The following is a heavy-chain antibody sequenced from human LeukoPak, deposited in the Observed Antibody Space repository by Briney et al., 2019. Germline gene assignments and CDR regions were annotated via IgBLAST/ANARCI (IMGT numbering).Heavy chain of an antibody. CDR1: GFTFSGYS. D-gene: IGHD1-26*01. CDR2: ISYDGSNK. J-gene: IGHJ4*02. CDR3: ASSWELTYFDY. Sequence: GGSLRLSCAASGFTFSGYSMHWVRQAPGKGLEWVAVISYDGSNKYYADSVKGRFTISRDNSKNTLYLQMNSLRAEDTAVYFCASSWELTYFDYWGQGTLVTVSS. V-gene: IGHV3-30*04.